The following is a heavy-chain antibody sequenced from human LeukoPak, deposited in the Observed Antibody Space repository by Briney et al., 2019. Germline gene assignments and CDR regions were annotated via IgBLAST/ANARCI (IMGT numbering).Heavy chain of an antibody. J-gene: IGHJ6*03. CDR3: ARVSFGIVVVPAATVESYYYYYMDV. CDR1: GGSISSGSYY. D-gene: IGHD2-2*01. Sequence: SETLSLTCTVSGGSISSGSYYWSWIRQPAGKGLEWIGRIYTSGSTNFNPSLKSRVTISVDTSKNQFSLKLSSVTAADTAVYYCARVSFGIVVVPAATVESYYYYYMDVWGKGTTVTVSS. V-gene: IGHV4-61*02. CDR2: IYTSGST.